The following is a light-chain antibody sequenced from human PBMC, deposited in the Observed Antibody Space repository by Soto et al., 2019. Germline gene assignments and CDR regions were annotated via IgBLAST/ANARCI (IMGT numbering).Light chain of an antibody. CDR3: QKYYRYPRT. V-gene: IGKV3-15*01. Sequence: EIVMTQSPSTLSSSPGERATLSCRASQSVSNNLAWYQQKTGQAPKILIYGASTMATGVPYRFSGSGSGTDLNLTISSLQSEDFATYHCQKYYRYPRTCGHGTKVDIK. CDR1: QSVSNN. J-gene: IGKJ1*01. CDR2: GAS.